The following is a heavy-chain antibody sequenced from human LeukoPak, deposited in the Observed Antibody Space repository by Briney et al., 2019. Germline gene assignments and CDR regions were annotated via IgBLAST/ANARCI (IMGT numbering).Heavy chain of an antibody. J-gene: IGHJ4*02. CDR2: IIPILGIA. V-gene: IGHV1-69*04. CDR1: GYTFTSYA. CDR3: ARDDCSGGSCPNDY. Sequence: LVKVSCKASGYTFTSYAISWVRQAPGQGLEWMGRIIPILGIANYAQKFQGRVTITADKSTSTAYMELSSLRSEDTAVYYCARDDCSGGSCPNDYWGQGTPVTVSS. D-gene: IGHD2-15*01.